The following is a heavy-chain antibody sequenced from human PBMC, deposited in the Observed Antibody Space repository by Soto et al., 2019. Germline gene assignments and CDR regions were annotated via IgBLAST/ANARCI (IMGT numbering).Heavy chain of an antibody. V-gene: IGHV3-74*01. CDR1: GFTFSYYW. CDR2: IHSDGSST. D-gene: IGHD1-26*01. Sequence: EVQLLESGGGLVQPGESPRLSCAASGFTFSYYWMHWVRQAPGMGLVWVSRIHSDGSSTTYADSVKGRFTISRDNARNTLYLQMNSLRAEDTAVYYCARGDRGAFDLWGQGTVLTVSS. CDR3: ARGDRGAFDL. J-gene: IGHJ3*01.